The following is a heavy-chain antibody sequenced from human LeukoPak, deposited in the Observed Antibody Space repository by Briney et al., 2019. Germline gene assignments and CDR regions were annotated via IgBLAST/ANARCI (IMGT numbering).Heavy chain of an antibody. J-gene: IGHJ6*02. CDR3: AKDALDGYDYYYGMDV. Sequence: GGSLRLSCAASGFPLDEYAMHWVPDAPGKGMEWVSGISWNSGSIGYADSVKGRFTISRDNAKNSLYLQMNSLRAEDTALYYCAKDALDGYDYYYGMDVWGQGTTVTVSS. CDR1: GFPLDEYA. V-gene: IGHV3-9*01. D-gene: IGHD5-24*01. CDR2: ISWNSGSI.